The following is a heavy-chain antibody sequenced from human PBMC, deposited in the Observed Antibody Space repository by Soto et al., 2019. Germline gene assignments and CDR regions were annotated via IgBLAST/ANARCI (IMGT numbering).Heavy chain of an antibody. J-gene: IGHJ6*02. CDR3: ARDRGNFGVVLADFYQYGMDV. Sequence: QVQLQESGPGLVKPSETLSLTCTVSGDSVTSGSIYWSWIRQPPGKGLEWIGYVHYPGSTHYNPSLKSRVAISVDTSKNHVSLTLSSVTAADTAVYYCARDRGNFGVVLADFYQYGMDVWGQGTTVTVSS. CDR2: VHYPGST. CDR1: GDSVTSGSIY. D-gene: IGHD3-3*01. V-gene: IGHV4-61*03.